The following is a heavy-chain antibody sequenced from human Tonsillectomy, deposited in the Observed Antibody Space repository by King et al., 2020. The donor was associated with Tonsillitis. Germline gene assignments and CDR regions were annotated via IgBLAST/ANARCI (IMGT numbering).Heavy chain of an antibody. V-gene: IGHV3-53*04. CDR2: IYSGGST. CDR3: AGGGGETYDYGDYWFDP. CDR1: GFTVSSNY. Sequence: VQLVESGGGLVQPGGSLRLSCAASGFTVSSNYMSWVRQAPGKGLEWVSVIYSGGSTYYADSVKGRFTISRTNSKNTLYLQMNSRRAEDTAVYDCAGGGGETYDYGDYWFDPWGQGTLVTVSS. J-gene: IGHJ5*02. D-gene: IGHD4-17*01.